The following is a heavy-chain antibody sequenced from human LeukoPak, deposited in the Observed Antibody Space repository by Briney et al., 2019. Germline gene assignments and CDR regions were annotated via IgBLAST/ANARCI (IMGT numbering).Heavy chain of an antibody. J-gene: IGHJ4*02. CDR2: IYSGGST. Sequence: GGSLRLSCAASGFTVSSNYMSWVRQAPGKGLEWVSVIYSGGSTYYADSVKGRFTISRDNSKNTLYLQMNSLRAEDTAVYYCASDDISLTGTIAHWGQGTLVTVSS. CDR3: ASDDISLTGTIAH. CDR1: GFTVSSNY. V-gene: IGHV3-66*01. D-gene: IGHD3-9*01.